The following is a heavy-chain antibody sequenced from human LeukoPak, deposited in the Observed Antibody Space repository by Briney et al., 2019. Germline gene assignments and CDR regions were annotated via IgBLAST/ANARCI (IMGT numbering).Heavy chain of an antibody. D-gene: IGHD4-23*01. CDR3: AGTTVVTPGYFDY. Sequence: PSETLSLTCTVSGGSVSSYYWSWIRQPPGKGLEWIGYIYYSGSTNYNPSLKSRVTISVDTSKSQFSLKLSSVTAADTAVYYCAGTTVVTPGYFDYWGQGTLVTVSS. CDR2: IYYSGST. V-gene: IGHV4-59*08. CDR1: GGSVSSYY. J-gene: IGHJ4*02.